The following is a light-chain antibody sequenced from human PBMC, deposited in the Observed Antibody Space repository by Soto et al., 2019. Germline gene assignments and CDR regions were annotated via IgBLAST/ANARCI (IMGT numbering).Light chain of an antibody. CDR1: QSVSRSY. CDR3: QQCGSLPGT. CDR2: GAS. Sequence: EIVLTQSPATLSLSPGERATLSCRASQSVSRSYLAWYQQKPGQAPRLLIYGASSRATGIPDRFSGSGSGTDFTLTISRLEPEDFAVYYCQQCGSLPGTFGQGTKVDIK. V-gene: IGKV3-20*01. J-gene: IGKJ1*01.